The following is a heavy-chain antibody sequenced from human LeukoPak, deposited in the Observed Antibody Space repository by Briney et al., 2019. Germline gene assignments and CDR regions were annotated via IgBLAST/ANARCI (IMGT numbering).Heavy chain of an antibody. V-gene: IGHV3-21*01. CDR3: ARDEPIGVFDI. CDR1: GFTFSSYS. CDR2: ISTSSSYI. Sequence: TGGSLRLSCAASGFTFSSYSMNWVRQAPGKGLEWVSSISTSSSYIYYADSLKGRFTISRDNAKNSLYLQMNSLRAADTAVYYCARDEPIGVFDIWGQGTMVTVSS. D-gene: IGHD1-14*01. J-gene: IGHJ3*02.